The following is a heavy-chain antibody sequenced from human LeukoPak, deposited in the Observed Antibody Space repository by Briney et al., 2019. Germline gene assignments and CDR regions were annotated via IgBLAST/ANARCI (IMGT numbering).Heavy chain of an antibody. CDR1: GFXFSSYS. J-gene: IGHJ4*02. V-gene: IGHV3-48*02. CDR3: ARTRNNYGYYYFDY. D-gene: IGHD5-18*01. Sequence: GGSLRLSCAASGFXFSSYSINWVRQAPGKGLEWVSYVSSSSSTIYYADSVKGRFTISRDNAKNSLYLQMNSLRDDDTAVYYCARTRNNYGYYYFDYWGQGTLVTVSS. CDR2: VSSSSSTI.